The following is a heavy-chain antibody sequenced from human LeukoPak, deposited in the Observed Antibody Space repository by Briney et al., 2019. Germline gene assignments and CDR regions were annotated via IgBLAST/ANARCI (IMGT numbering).Heavy chain of an antibody. CDR1: GFIFSSYS. CDR2: ISSSNSHI. J-gene: IGHJ5*02. Sequence: GGSLRLSCAASGFIFSSYSMNWVRQAPGKGLEWVSSISSSNSHIYYADSVKGRFTISRDNAKNSLYLQMNCLRAEDTAVYYCARLSFLDWFDPWGQGTLVTVSS. V-gene: IGHV3-21*01. CDR3: ARLSFLDWFDP. D-gene: IGHD3-3*02.